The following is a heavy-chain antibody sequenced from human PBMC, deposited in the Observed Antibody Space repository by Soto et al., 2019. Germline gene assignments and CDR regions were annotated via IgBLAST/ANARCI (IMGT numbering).Heavy chain of an antibody. D-gene: IGHD6-6*01. CDR2: ISSSSSYI. CDR3: ASGNGSSSSYYFDY. Sequence: GGSLRLSCAASGFTFSSYSMNWVRQAPGKGLEWVSSISSSSSYIYYADSVKGRFTISRDNAKNSLYLQMNSLRAEDTAVYYCASGNGSSSSYYFDYWGQGTLVTVSS. J-gene: IGHJ4*02. CDR1: GFTFSSYS. V-gene: IGHV3-21*01.